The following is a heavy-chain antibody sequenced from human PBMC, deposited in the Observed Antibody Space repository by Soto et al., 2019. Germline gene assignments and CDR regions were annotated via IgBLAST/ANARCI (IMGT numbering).Heavy chain of an antibody. V-gene: IGHV3-30*18. CDR2: ISYDGNNK. Sequence: QVQLVESGGGVDQPGRSLRLSCAASGFTYSSYGMHWVRQAPGKGLQWVAVISYDGNNKYYADSVKGRFTISRDNSKNTLYLQMNSLRAEDTAVYYCAKSVYNWNDWFFDYWGQGTLVTVSS. CDR3: AKSVYNWNDWFFDY. CDR1: GFTYSSYG. D-gene: IGHD1-1*01. J-gene: IGHJ4*02.